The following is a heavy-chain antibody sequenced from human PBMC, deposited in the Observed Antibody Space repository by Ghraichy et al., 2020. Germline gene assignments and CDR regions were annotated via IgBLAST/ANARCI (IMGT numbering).Heavy chain of an antibody. V-gene: IGHV1-3*01. J-gene: IGHJ5*02. CDR1: GYTFTSYA. Sequence: ASVKVSCKASGYTFTSYAMHWERQAPGQRLEWMGWINAGNGNTKYSQKFQGRVTITRDTSASTAYMELSSLRSEDTAVYYCARDPWNDDGFDPWGQGTLVTVSS. CDR2: INAGNGNT. CDR3: ARDPWNDDGFDP. D-gene: IGHD1-1*01.